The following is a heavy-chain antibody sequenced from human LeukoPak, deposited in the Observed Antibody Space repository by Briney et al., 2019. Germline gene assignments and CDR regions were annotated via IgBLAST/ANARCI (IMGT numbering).Heavy chain of an antibody. J-gene: IGHJ4*02. D-gene: IGHD3-16*01. V-gene: IGHV4-59*08. CDR3: ARQGSGPKAWVDY. CDR2: FYNSGST. Sequence: SETLSLTCTGSGGSISSFYWSWIRQPPGKGLEWVGYFYNSGSTNYNPSLESRVTISVDTSKNQFSLKVSSVTAADTAVYYCARQGSGPKAWVDYWGQGTLVTVSS. CDR1: GGSISSFY.